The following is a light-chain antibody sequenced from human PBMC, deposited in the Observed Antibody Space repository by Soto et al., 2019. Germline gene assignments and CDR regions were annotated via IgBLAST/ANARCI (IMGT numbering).Light chain of an antibody. Sequence: EVVMTQSPATLSVSLGERVTLSCRASQRVSNSLAWYQQKPGQAPRVLIYGASTRATGIPARFSGSGSGTEFTLTISSLQAEDSAVYYCQQYNNWPSWTFGQGTKVDIK. CDR3: QQYNNWPSWT. CDR1: QRVSNS. V-gene: IGKV3-15*01. CDR2: GAS. J-gene: IGKJ1*01.